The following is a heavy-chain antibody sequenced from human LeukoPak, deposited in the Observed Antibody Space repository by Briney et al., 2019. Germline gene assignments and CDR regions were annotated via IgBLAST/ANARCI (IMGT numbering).Heavy chain of an antibody. CDR1: GGTFSSYA. D-gene: IGHD6-19*01. V-gene: IGHV1-69*04. CDR2: IIPIFGIA. J-gene: IGHJ4*02. Sequence: SVKVSCKASGGTFSSYAISWVRQAPGQGLEWVGRIIPIFGIANYAQKFQGRVTITADKSTSTAYMELSSLRSEDTAVYYCASILESGAVDYWGQGTLVTVSS. CDR3: ASILESGAVDY.